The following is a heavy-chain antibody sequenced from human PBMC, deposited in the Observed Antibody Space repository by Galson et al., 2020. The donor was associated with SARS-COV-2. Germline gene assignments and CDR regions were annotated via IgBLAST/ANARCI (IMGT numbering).Heavy chain of an antibody. Sequence: SGPTLVKPPQTTTLTNTFYGLSLQTGGVGVGWIRQPPGKALEWIALISSDDDMSYSPSLKSRLTITKDASRNQVVRTMTNMDPVDTATYYCAHRRTGSSWYVTAFDFWGQGTMVTVSS. CDR3: AHRRTGSSWYVTAFDF. D-gene: IGHD6-13*01. CDR1: GLSLQTGGVG. V-gene: IGHV2-5*02. CDR2: ISSDDDM. J-gene: IGHJ3*01.